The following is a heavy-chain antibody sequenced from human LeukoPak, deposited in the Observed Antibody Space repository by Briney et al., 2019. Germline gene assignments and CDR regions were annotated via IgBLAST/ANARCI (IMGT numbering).Heavy chain of an antibody. J-gene: IGHJ4*02. Sequence: GGSLRLSCAASEFSVGSNYMTWVRQAPGKGLEWVSSISSSSSYIYYADSVKGRFTISRDNAKNSLYLQMNSLRAEDTAVYYCAREQEMATINWGQGTLVTVSS. CDR1: EFSVGSNY. D-gene: IGHD5-24*01. CDR3: AREQEMATIN. CDR2: ISSSSSYI. V-gene: IGHV3-21*01.